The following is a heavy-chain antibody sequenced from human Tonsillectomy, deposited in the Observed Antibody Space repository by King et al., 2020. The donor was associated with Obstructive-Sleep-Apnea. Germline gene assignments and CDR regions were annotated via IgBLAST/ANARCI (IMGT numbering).Heavy chain of an antibody. D-gene: IGHD2-8*02. V-gene: IGHV1-18*01. CDR2: ISAYTGNT. J-gene: IGHJ4*02. CDR1: GYSFIYYG. Sequence: QLVHSGAEVKEPGASVKVSCQTSGYSFIYYGVALVRQAPGQGLEWMGWISAYTGNTNYAQDFQGIVTVTTDTSTSAAYMELRGLRSDDTAMYYCARGGYSSGYVGYFDFWGQGTLVTVSS. CDR3: ARGGYSSGYVGYFDF.